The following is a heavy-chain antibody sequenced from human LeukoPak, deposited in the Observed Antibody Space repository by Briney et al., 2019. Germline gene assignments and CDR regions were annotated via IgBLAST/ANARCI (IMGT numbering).Heavy chain of an antibody. D-gene: IGHD4-17*01. CDR3: ARGTYGEYGGPAY. V-gene: IGHV3-11*04. J-gene: IGHJ4*02. CDR2: ISSSGSAM. Sequence: GGSLRLSCAASGFTFSDYYVTWIRQAPGKGLEWVSYISSSGSAMYYADSVRGRFTISRDNAESSLFLQMHSLRDEDTAVYYCARGTYGEYGGPAYWGQGTLVTVSS. CDR1: GFTFSDYY.